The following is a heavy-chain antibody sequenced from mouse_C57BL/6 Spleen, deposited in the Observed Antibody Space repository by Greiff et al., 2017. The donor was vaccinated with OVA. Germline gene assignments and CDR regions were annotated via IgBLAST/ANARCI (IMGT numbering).Heavy chain of an antibody. J-gene: IGHJ4*01. CDR2: IDPETGGT. V-gene: IGHV1-15*01. Sequence: QVQLKESGAELVRPGASVTLSCKASGYTFTDYEMHWVKQTPVHGLEWIGAIDPETGGTAYNQKFKGKAILTADKSSSTAYMELRSLTSEDSAVYYCRQLRLRGAMDYWGKGTSVTVSS. CDR1: GYTFTDYE. CDR3: RQLRLRGAMDY. D-gene: IGHD3-2*02.